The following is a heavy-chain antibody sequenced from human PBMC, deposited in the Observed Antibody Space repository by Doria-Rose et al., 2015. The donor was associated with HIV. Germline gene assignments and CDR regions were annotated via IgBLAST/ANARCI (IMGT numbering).Heavy chain of an antibody. CDR2: IFSDDER. V-gene: IGHV2-26*01. J-gene: IGHJ4*02. CDR1: GVSLSSPGMG. D-gene: IGHD6-13*01. Sequence: QVTLKESGPVLVKPTETLTLTCTVSGVSLSSPGMGVSWIRQPPGKALEWLANIFSDDERSYNTSLQSRLTISRRTSKSQVDLTMTDMHPVDTATYYCASIKSSRWYHKFYFDFWGQGTLVIVSA. CDR3: ASIKSSRWYHKFYFDF.